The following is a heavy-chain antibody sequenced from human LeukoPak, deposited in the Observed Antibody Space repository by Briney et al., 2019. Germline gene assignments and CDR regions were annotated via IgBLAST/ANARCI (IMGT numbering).Heavy chain of an antibody. CDR1: GGTFSSYA. J-gene: IGHJ4*02. Sequence: ASVKVSCKASGGTFSSYAISWVRQAPGQGLEWMGGIIPIFGTANYAQKFQGRVTITANESTSTAYMELSSLRSEDTAVYYCAREDSSGYCYWGQGTLVTVSS. V-gene: IGHV1-69*13. CDR3: AREDSSGYCY. D-gene: IGHD3-22*01. CDR2: IIPIFGTA.